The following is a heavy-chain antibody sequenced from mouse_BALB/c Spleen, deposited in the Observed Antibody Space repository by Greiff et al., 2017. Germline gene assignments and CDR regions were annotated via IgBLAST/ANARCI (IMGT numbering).Heavy chain of an antibody. D-gene: IGHD2-14*01. CDR1: GFTFSSYA. J-gene: IGHJ3*01. CDR2: ISSGGSYT. V-gene: IGHV5-9-4*01. CDR3: ARDRSPFAY. Sequence: EVKLVESGGGLVKPGGSLKLSCAASGFTFSSYAMSWVRQSPEKRLEWVAEISSGGSYTYYPDTVTGRFTISRDNAKNTLYLEMSSLRSEDTAMYYCARDRSPFAYWGQGTLVTVSA.